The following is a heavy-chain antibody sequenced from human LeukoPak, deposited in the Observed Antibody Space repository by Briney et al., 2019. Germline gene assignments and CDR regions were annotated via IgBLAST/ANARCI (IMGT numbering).Heavy chain of an antibody. Sequence: PGGSLRLSCAASGFTFSSYAMSWVRQAPGKGLEWVSAISGSGGSTYYADSVKGRFAISRDNSKNTLYLQMNSLRADETAVYYCAKDPYTMVRGVIPTGYDYWGQGTLVTVSS. CDR2: ISGSGGST. CDR1: GFTFSSYA. J-gene: IGHJ4*02. CDR3: AKDPYTMVRGVIPTGYDY. V-gene: IGHV3-23*01. D-gene: IGHD3-10*01.